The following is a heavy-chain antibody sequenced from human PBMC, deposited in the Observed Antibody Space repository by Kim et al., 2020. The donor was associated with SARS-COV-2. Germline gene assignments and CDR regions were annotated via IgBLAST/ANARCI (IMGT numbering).Heavy chain of an antibody. Sequence: SLKSRVTIAVDTSKNQFSLKLRSVTAADTAVDYCARGRITIFGVVTEFDYWGQGTLVTVSS. V-gene: IGHV4-31*02. D-gene: IGHD3-3*01. J-gene: IGHJ4*02. CDR3: ARGRITIFGVVTEFDY.